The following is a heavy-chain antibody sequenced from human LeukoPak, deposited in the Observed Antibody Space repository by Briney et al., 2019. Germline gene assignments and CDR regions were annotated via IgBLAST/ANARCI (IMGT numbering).Heavy chain of an antibody. D-gene: IGHD5-12*01. CDR1: GDSISSYD. V-gene: IGHV4-4*07. CDR3: ARGMAAAYDYNWFDP. CDR2: ISASGST. Sequence: SETPSLTCTVSGDSISSYDWSWIRQPAGKGLEWIGRISASGSTRYNPSLKSRLTMSVDTSKNQLFLKMTSVTAADTAVYFCARGMAAAYDYNWFDPWGQGTLVIVSS. J-gene: IGHJ5*02.